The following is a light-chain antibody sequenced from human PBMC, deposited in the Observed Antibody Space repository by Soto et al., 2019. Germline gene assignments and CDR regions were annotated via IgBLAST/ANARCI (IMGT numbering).Light chain of an antibody. CDR3: QQYGSASTWT. Sequence: EIVLTQSPGTLSLSPGERATLSCRASQSVSSSYLAWYQQKPGQAPRLLIYGASSRATGIPDRCSGSGSGTDFTLTISRLEAEDFAVYYCQQYGSASTWTFGQGTKGEIK. J-gene: IGKJ1*01. V-gene: IGKV3-20*01. CDR2: GAS. CDR1: QSVSSSY.